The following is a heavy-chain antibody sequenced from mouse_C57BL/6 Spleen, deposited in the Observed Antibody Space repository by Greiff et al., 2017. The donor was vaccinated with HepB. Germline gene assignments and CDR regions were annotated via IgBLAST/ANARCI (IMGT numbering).Heavy chain of an antibody. J-gene: IGHJ2*01. V-gene: IGHV1-64*01. CDR1: GYNFTSYW. CDR3: ARAYLYDSSKDY. Sequence: QVQLQHPGAELVKPGASVKLSCKASGYNFTSYWMHWVKQRPGQGLEWIGMIHPNSGSTNYNEKFKSKATLTVDKSSSTAYMQLSSLTSEDSAVYYCARAYLYDSSKDYWGQGPTLTFSS. CDR2: IHPNSGST. D-gene: IGHD1-1*01.